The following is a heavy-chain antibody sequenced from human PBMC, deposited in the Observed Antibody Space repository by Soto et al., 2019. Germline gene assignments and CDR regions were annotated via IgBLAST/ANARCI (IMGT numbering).Heavy chain of an antibody. D-gene: IGHD6-13*01. CDR1: GFSVNHNY. CDR2: LSSSGGT. Sequence: GSLRLSCAASGFSVNHNYMTWVRQAPGKGLEWVSVLSSSGGTYYADSVKDRFTISRDNSKNTLYLQMNSLRAEDTAVYYCARESSNYVFDYWGQGTLVTVS. V-gene: IGHV3-66*03. J-gene: IGHJ4*02. CDR3: ARESSNYVFDY.